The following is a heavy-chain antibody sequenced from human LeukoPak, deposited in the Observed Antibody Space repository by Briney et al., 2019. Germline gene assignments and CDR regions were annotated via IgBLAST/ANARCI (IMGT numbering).Heavy chain of an antibody. J-gene: IGHJ4*02. CDR1: GFTFNDAR. Sequence: GGSLRLSCAASGFTFNDARMSWVRQAPGKGLEWVSSISSSSSYIYYADSMKGRFTISRDNAQNSLYLQMNSLRAEDTAVYYCARENWGYYYFDYWGQGTLVTVSS. CDR3: ARENWGYYYFDY. CDR2: ISSSSSYI. D-gene: IGHD7-27*01. V-gene: IGHV3-21*01.